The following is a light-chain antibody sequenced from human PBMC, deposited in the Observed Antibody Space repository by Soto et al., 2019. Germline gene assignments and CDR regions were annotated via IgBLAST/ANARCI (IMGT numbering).Light chain of an antibody. CDR3: QQYGSWT. V-gene: IGKV3-20*01. CDR2: GTS. J-gene: IGKJ1*01. CDR1: QTISSNN. Sequence: EIVLTQSPGTLSVSPGERATLSCRASQTISSNNLAWYQQKPGQAPSLLIYGTSSRATGIPGRFSGSGSATAITITISRLEPEDSAIYYCQQYGSWTFGQGTKVEI.